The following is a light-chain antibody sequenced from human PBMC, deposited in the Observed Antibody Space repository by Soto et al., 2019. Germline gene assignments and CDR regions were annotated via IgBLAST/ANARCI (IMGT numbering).Light chain of an antibody. CDR2: DVS. CDR3: HHYGVSPT. J-gene: IGKJ1*01. V-gene: IGKV3-20*01. Sequence: EIVLTQSPGTLSLSPGERATLSCRSSQTVTNSYLAWDQHHPGQAPRLLIYDVSSRATGIPARFSGSGSGTDFTLAISRLESEDFAVYYCHHYGVSPTFGQGTKVEIK. CDR1: QTVTNSY.